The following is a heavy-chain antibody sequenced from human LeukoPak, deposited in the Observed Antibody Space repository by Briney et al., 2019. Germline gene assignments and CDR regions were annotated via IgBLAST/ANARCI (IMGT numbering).Heavy chain of an antibody. V-gene: IGHV3-21*01. CDR2: ISSSSSYI. CDR3: ARTSEYYYDSSGYYSDAFDI. D-gene: IGHD3-22*01. CDR1: GFTFSSYS. J-gene: IGHJ3*02. Sequence: GGSLRLSCAASGFTFSSYSMNWVRQAPGKGLEWVSSISSSSSYIYYADSVKGRFTISRDNAKNSLYLQMNSLRAEDTAVYYCARTSEYYYDSSGYYSDAFDIWGQGTMVTVSS.